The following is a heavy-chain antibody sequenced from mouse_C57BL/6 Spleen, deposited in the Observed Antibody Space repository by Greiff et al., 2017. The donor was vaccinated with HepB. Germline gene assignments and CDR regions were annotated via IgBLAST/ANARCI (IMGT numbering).Heavy chain of an antibody. CDR3: ARGAYYSNYVPVDY. Sequence: VQLQQSGPELVKPGASVKIPCKASGYTFTDYNMDWVKQSHGKSLEWIGDINPNNGGTIYNQKFKGKATLTVDKSSSTAYMELRSLTSEDTAVYYCARGAYYSNYVPVDYWGQGTTRTVSS. CDR2: INPNNGGT. V-gene: IGHV1-18*01. CDR1: GYTFTDYN. J-gene: IGHJ2*01. D-gene: IGHD2-5*01.